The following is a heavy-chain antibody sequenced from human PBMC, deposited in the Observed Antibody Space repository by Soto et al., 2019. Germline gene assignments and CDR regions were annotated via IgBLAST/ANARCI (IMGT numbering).Heavy chain of an antibody. Sequence: QLQLVQSGAEVKKPGSSVKVSCKASGGPFSSYAISWVRQAPGQGLEWMGGIIPISGTANYAQKFQGRVTINADESTSTANMKLSSLRSEDTAGYYCERARKGVLRYFDWGQGTAVTGAS. CDR1: GGPFSSYA. CDR3: ERARKGVLRYFD. CDR2: IIPISGTA. V-gene: IGHV1-69*01. J-gene: IGHJ6*02. D-gene: IGHD3-9*01.